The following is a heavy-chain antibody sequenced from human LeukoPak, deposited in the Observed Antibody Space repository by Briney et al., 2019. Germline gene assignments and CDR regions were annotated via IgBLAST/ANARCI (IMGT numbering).Heavy chain of an antibody. CDR3: ARGRYSSSQGFDY. CDR1: GYTFTSYY. V-gene: IGHV1-46*01. J-gene: IGHJ4*02. D-gene: IGHD6-6*01. CDR2: INPSGGST. Sequence: GASVKVSCKASGYTFTSYYIDWVRQAPGQGLEWMGKINPSGGSTRYAQKFQGRVTMTRDMATSTVYMELNSLRPEDTAVYNCARGRYSSSQGFDYWGQGTLVTVSS.